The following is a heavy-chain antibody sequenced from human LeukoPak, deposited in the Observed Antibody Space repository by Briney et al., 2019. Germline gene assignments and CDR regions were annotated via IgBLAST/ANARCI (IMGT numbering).Heavy chain of an antibody. CDR2: IYYSGST. CDR3: AATHKRATDY. D-gene: IGHD5-24*01. J-gene: IGHJ4*02. CDR1: GGSISSSSYY. Sequence: SETLSLTCTVSGGSISSSSYYWGWIRQPPGKGLEWIGSIYYSGSTYYNPSLKSRVTISVDTSKNQFSLKLSSVTAADTAVYYCAATHKRATDYWGQGTLVTVSS. V-gene: IGHV4-39*07.